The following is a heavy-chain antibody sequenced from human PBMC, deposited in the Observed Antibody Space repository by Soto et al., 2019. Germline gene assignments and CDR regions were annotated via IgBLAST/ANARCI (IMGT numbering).Heavy chain of an antibody. Sequence: EVQLLESGGGLVQPGGSLRLSCAASGFTFSSYAMSWVRQAPGKGLEWVSAISGSGGSTYYADSVKGRFTISRDNSKNTLYLQMNSLRAEDTAVYYCAKGLYYYGSGSAGYFDYWGQGTLVTVSS. V-gene: IGHV3-23*01. CDR2: ISGSGGST. CDR3: AKGLYYYGSGSAGYFDY. D-gene: IGHD3-10*01. J-gene: IGHJ4*02. CDR1: GFTFSSYA.